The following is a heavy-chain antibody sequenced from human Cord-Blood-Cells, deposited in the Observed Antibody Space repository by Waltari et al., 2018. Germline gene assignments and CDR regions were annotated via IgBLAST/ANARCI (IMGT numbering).Heavy chain of an antibody. CDR1: GYSISSGSS. V-gene: IGHV4-38-2*02. D-gene: IGHD3-16*02. CDR3: ARSSWSYDYVWGSYPFDY. Sequence: QVQLQESGPGLVKPSETLSLTCTVSGYSISSGSSWGWIRQPPGKGLEWIGSIYHSGSTYYNPSLKSRVTISVDTSKNQFSLKLSSVTAADTAVYYCARSSWSYDYVWGSYPFDYWGQGTLVTVSS. CDR2: IYHSGST. J-gene: IGHJ4*02.